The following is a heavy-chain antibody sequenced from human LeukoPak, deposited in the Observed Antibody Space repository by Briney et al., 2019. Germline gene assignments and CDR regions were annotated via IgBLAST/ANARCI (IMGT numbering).Heavy chain of an antibody. CDR3: ARALRFFRFLDV. CDR2: ISSSGSTI. CDR1: GFTFSSYT. D-gene: IGHD3-3*01. J-gene: IGHJ6*02. Sequence: GGSLRLSCAASGFTFSSYTMNWVRQAPGKGLEWLSYISSSGSTIYYADSVKGRFAISRDNAKNSLYLQMNSLRAEDTAVYYCARALRFFRFLDVWGQETTVTVSS. V-gene: IGHV3-48*04.